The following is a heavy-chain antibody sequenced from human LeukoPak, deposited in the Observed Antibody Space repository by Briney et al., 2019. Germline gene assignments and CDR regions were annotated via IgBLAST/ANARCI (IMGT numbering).Heavy chain of an antibody. CDR1: GGYISSYY. J-gene: IGHJ6*03. CDR2: IYYGGSP. CDR3: ARRLRYPHYYMDV. D-gene: IGHD3-9*01. Sequence: SETLSLTCTVSGGYISSYYWSWIRQPPGKGLEWIGYIYYGGSPKYNPSLKSRVTISVDTSKNQFSLKLSSVTAADTAVYYCARRLRYPHYYMDVWGKGTTVTISS. V-gene: IGHV4-59*08.